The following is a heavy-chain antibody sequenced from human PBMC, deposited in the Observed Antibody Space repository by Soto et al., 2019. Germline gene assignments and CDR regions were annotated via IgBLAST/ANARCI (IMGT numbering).Heavy chain of an antibody. J-gene: IGHJ5*02. CDR1: GFTFSSYS. D-gene: IGHD3-3*01. V-gene: IGHV3-21*01. Sequence: GGSLRLSCAASGFTFSSYSMNWVRQAPGKGLEWVSSISGSSGYIYYADSLKGRFTISRDNAKNSLYLQMNSLRAEDTAVYYCARDSPITIFGVVFNWFDPWGQGTLVTVSS. CDR2: ISGSSGYI. CDR3: ARDSPITIFGVVFNWFDP.